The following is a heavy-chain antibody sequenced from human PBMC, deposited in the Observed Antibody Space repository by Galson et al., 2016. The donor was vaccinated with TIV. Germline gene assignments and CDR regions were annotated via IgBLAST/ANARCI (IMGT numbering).Heavy chain of an antibody. CDR3: ARRPPSTIFGVVTWFDP. CDR1: GYTFSTYD. D-gene: IGHD3-3*01. CDR2: MHPKSGDT. V-gene: IGHV1-8*01. Sequence: SVKVSCKASGYTFSTYDINWVRQATWQGIEWMGWMHPKSGDTRYAQKFQGRVTMTRNTSISTAYMELSNLSAEDTAVYYCARRPPSTIFGVVTWFDPWGQGTLVTVSS. J-gene: IGHJ5*02.